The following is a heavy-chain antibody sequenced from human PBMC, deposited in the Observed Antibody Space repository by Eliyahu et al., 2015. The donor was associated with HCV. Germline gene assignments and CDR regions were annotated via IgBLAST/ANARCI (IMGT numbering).Heavy chain of an antibody. CDR3: AKEANSYDSSGYYFDY. V-gene: IGHV3-30*18. CDR1: GXXFXTYG. CDR2: ISXDGSDK. Sequence: QVQLVESGGGVVQPGRSLRLSCAASGXXFXTYGMHWVRQAPGKGXEWVAVISXDGSDKYYGDSVKGRFTISRDNSKNTLYLQMNSLRAEDTAVYYCAKEANSYDSSGYYFDYWGQGTLVTVSS. D-gene: IGHD3-22*01. J-gene: IGHJ4*02.